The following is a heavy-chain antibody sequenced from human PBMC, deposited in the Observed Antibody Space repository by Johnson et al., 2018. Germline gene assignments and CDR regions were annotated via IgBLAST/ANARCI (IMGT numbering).Heavy chain of an antibody. CDR3: ARPPRFDYYDSSGYQYFQH. Sequence: VQLQESGGGLVQPGGSLRLSCAASGFTFSSYWMHCVRQAPGKGLVWVSRINSDGSSTSYADSVKGRFTISRDNAKNTLYLQMNSLRAEDTSVYYCARPPRFDYYDSSGYQYFQHWGQGTLVTVSS. J-gene: IGHJ1*01. D-gene: IGHD3-22*01. CDR1: GFTFSSYW. V-gene: IGHV3-74*01. CDR2: INSDGSST.